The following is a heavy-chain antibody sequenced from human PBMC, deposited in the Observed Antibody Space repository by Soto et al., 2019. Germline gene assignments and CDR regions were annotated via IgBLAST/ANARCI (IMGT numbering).Heavy chain of an antibody. Sequence: QVQLQQWGAGLLKPSETLSLTCAVYGGSFSGYCWSWIRQPPGKGLEWIGHIYYTGTTKYSPSLKSRVIISVDKSKNQFSLKLSSMTAADTAVYYCAREAKWDLPSYYYYAMDVWGPGTTVTVSS. CDR3: AREAKWDLPSYYYYAMDV. CDR2: IYYTGTT. V-gene: IGHV4-34*01. J-gene: IGHJ6*02. D-gene: IGHD1-26*01. CDR1: GGSFSGYC.